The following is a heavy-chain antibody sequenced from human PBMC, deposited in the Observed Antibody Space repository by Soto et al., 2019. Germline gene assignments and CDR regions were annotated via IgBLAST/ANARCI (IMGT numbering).Heavy chain of an antibody. CDR1: GGPISSGDYY. Sequence: PSETLSLTWTVSGGPISSGDYYWSWIRQPPGKGVEWVGYMYYSGSTYYNPSLKSRVTISVDTSKNQFSLKLGSVTAADAAVYYCARFIVVVNPYFDYWGEGTLVTVSS. J-gene: IGHJ4*02. V-gene: IGHV4-30-4*01. CDR3: ARFIVVVNPYFDY. CDR2: MYYSGST. D-gene: IGHD2-21*01.